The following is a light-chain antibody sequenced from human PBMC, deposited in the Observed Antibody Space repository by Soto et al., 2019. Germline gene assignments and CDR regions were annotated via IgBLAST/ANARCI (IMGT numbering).Light chain of an antibody. V-gene: IGKV1-5*01. CDR2: DVS. CDR1: QSVSNW. Sequence: DIQMTQSPSTLSASVGERVTITCRASQSVSNWLAWYQQKPGKAPKLLIYDVSSLESGVPSRFSGSGSGTEFILTISSLQPEDFATYYCQQSYNGPFTFGPGTKVDI. J-gene: IGKJ3*01. CDR3: QQSYNGPFT.